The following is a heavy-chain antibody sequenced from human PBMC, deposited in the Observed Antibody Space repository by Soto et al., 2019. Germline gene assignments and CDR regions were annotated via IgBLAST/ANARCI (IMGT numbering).Heavy chain of an antibody. CDR2: IYYSGST. CDR1: GGSISSSSYY. J-gene: IGHJ6*02. Sequence: SETLSLTCTVSGGSISSSSYYWGWIRQPPGKGLEWIGSIYYSGSTYYNPSLKSRVTISLDTSKNQFSLKLSSVAAADTAVYDCARQGEGLRFLEWFYPRGMDVWGQGTTVTVSS. D-gene: IGHD3-3*01. V-gene: IGHV4-39*01. CDR3: ARQGEGLRFLEWFYPRGMDV.